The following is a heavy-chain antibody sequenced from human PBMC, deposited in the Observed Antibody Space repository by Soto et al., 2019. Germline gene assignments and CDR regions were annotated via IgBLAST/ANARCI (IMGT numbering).Heavy chain of an antibody. CDR3: ARDPGYYDTSAWFDP. Sequence: SETLSLTCTVSGGSISTYYWNWIRQPPGKGLEWIGYIYYSGRTKYNPSLKSRVTISIDTSKNQFSLKLTSVTAADTAVYYCARDPGYYDTSAWFDPWGQGSLVTVSS. V-gene: IGHV4-59*01. J-gene: IGHJ5*02. CDR1: GGSISTYY. D-gene: IGHD3-22*01. CDR2: IYYSGRT.